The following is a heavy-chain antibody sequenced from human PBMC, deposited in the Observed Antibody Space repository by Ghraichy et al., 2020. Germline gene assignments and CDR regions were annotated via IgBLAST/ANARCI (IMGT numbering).Heavy chain of an antibody. CDR1: GFIFSDYS. CDR3: AGPHCSGGGCYKRSDAFDL. V-gene: IGHV3-21*01. Sequence: LTCAASGFIFSDYSMNWVRQAPGKGLEWISSINSGSTHIYQEGSVRGRISTSRDNAKNSLYLQLDSLRAEDTAVYYCAGPHCSGGGCYKRSDAFDLLCKGTVVTVSS. D-gene: IGHD2-15*01. CDR2: INSGSTHI. J-gene: IGHJ3*01.